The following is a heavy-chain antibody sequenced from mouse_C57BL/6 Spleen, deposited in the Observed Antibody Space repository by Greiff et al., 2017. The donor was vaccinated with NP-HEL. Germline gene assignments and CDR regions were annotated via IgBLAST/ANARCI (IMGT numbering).Heavy chain of an antibody. Sequence: VHVKQSGAELVRPGASVKLSCTASGFNIKDDYMHCVKQMPEQGLEWIGWIDPENGDTEYASKFQGKATITADTSSNTAYLQLSSLTSEDTAVYYCTTGDYDYDADYWGQGTTLTVSS. D-gene: IGHD2-4*01. CDR3: TTGDYDYDADY. J-gene: IGHJ2*01. V-gene: IGHV14-4*01. CDR2: IDPENGDT. CDR1: GFNIKDDY.